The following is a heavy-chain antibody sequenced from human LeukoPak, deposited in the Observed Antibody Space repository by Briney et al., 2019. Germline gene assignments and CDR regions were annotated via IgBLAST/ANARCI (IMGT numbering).Heavy chain of an antibody. D-gene: IGHD2-8*01. CDR3: ATAPPYCTNGVCYTVGNWFDP. CDR1: GYTLTELF. J-gene: IGHJ5*02. Sequence: WASVKVSCKVSGYTLTELFMHWVRQAPGKGLEWMGGFDPEDGETIYAQKFQGRVTMTEDTSTDTAYMELSSLRSEDTAVYYCATAPPYCTNGVCYTVGNWFDPWGQGTLVTVSS. V-gene: IGHV1-24*01. CDR2: FDPEDGET.